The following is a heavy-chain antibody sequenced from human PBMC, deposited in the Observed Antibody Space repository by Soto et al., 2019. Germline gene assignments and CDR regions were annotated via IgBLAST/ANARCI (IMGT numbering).Heavy chain of an antibody. D-gene: IGHD6-19*01. CDR3: AKSTGWYDAFDI. Sequence: GGSLRLSCAASGFTFSSYWMHWVRQAPGKGLLWVSRLNSDGSDTSYADSVKGRFTISRDNSKNTLYLQMNSLRVEDTAVYYCAKSTGWYDAFDIWGQGTMVTVSS. CDR2: LNSDGSDT. V-gene: IGHV3-74*01. J-gene: IGHJ3*02. CDR1: GFTFSSYW.